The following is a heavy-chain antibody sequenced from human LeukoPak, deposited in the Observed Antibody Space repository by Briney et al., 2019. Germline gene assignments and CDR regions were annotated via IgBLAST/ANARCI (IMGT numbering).Heavy chain of an antibody. V-gene: IGHV4-59*01. J-gene: IGHJ5*02. CDR1: GGSLSSYY. D-gene: IGHD1-26*01. CDR3: ARDVGNWFDR. Sequence: SETLSLTCTVSGGSLSSYYWSWVRQPPGKGLEWIGDISYSGSSNTNPSFRSRVTISVDTSKTQFSLNLSSVTAADTAVYYCARDVGNWFDRWGQGTLVTVSS. CDR2: ISYSGSS.